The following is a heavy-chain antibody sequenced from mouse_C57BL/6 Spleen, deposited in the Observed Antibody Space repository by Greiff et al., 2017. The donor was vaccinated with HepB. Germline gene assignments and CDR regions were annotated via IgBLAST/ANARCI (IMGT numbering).Heavy chain of an antibody. CDR1: GFTFSDAW. V-gene: IGHV6-6*01. D-gene: IGHD1-1*01. Sequence: EVKVEESGGGLVQPGGSMKLSCAASGFTFSDAWMDWVRQSPEKGLEWVAEIRNKANNHATYYAESVKGRFTISRDDSKSSVYLQMNSLRAEDTGIYYCTRRTTVVDLYWYFDVWGTGTTVTVSS. J-gene: IGHJ1*03. CDR3: TRRTTVVDLYWYFDV. CDR2: IRNKANNHAT.